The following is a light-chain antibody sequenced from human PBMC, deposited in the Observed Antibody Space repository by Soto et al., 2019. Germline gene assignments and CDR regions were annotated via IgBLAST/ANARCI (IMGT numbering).Light chain of an antibody. V-gene: IGKV3-15*01. CDR1: QSVSSN. CDR3: QQYNNWPLLT. Sequence: EIVMTQPPATLSVSPGERATLSCRASQSVSSNLAWYQQKPGQAPRLLIYGASTRATGIPVRFSGSGSGTEFALTISSLQSEDFAVYYCQQYNNWPLLTFGGGTKVEIK. CDR2: GAS. J-gene: IGKJ4*01.